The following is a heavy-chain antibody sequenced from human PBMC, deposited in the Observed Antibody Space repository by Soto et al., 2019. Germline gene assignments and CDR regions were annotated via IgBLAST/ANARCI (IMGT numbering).Heavy chain of an antibody. CDR3: TRRVVGAYCGGDCDPFDY. V-gene: IGHV3-73*01. Sequence: GGSLRLSCAASGFTFSGSAMHWVRQASGKGLEWVGRIRSKANSYATAYAASVKGRFTISRDDSKTTAYLQMNSLKTEDTAVYYCTRRVVGAYCGGDCDPFDYWGQGTLVTVSS. CDR2: IRSKANSYAT. J-gene: IGHJ4*02. CDR1: GFTFSGSA. D-gene: IGHD2-21*02.